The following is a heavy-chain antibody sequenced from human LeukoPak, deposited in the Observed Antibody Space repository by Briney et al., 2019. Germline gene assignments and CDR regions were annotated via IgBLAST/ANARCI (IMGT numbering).Heavy chain of an antibody. CDR3: ARPRGYSSSSFRLDP. V-gene: IGHV3-7*01. D-gene: IGHD6-13*01. CDR2: IKQDGSEK. CDR1: GFTFSSYW. J-gene: IGHJ5*02. Sequence: GGSLRLSCAASGFTFSSYWMSWVRQAPGKGVEWVANIKQDGSEKYYVDSVKGRFTISRDNAKNSLYLQMNSLRAEDTAVYYCARPRGYSSSSFRLDPWGQGTLVTVSS.